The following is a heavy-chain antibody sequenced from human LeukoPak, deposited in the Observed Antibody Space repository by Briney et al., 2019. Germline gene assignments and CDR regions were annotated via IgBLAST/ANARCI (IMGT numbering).Heavy chain of an antibody. CDR1: GYTFTSYG. CDR2: ISAYNGNT. CDR3: SRDREDFWSGYFYYFDY. J-gene: IGHJ4*02. Sequence: ASVKVSCKASGYTFTSYGIVWVRQAPGQGLEWMGWISAYNGNTNYGQKLQGRVTMTTDTSTSTAYMELRSLRSDDSAVYYRSRDREDFWSGYFYYFDYWGQGTLVTVSS. D-gene: IGHD3-3*01. V-gene: IGHV1-18*01.